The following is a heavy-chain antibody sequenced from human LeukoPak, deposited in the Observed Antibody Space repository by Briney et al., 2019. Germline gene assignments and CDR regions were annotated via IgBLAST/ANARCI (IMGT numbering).Heavy chain of an antibody. CDR2: IFTSGTI. CDR3: ARGDVGFQEPMDV. D-gene: IGHD1-14*01. CDR1: GVSMGSYY. V-gene: IGHV4-4*07. Sequence: SETLSLTCTVSGVSMGSYYWSWIRQPAGRGLEWIGRIFTSGTINYNPSLKSRVSMSVDTSKNQFSLKLNSVTAADAAVYYCARGDVGFQEPMDVWGLGTAVTVSS. J-gene: IGHJ6*02.